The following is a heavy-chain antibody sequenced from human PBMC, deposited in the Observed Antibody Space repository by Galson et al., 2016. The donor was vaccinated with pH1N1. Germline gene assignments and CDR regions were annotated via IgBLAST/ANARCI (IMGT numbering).Heavy chain of an antibody. Sequence: SVKVSCKASGYTFSDHHMHWVRQAPGQGLEWMGWVNPDSGGTKSAQKFQGRVTMTWDTSISTAYMELRRLRSDDTAVYYCARIIPYTSGLDYWGQGTLVTVSS. CDR3: ARIIPYTSGLDY. D-gene: IGHD6-19*01. J-gene: IGHJ4*02. CDR1: GYTFSDHH. CDR2: VNPDSGGT. V-gene: IGHV1-2*02.